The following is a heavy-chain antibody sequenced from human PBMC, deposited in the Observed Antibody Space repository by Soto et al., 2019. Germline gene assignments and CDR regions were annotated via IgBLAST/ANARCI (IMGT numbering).Heavy chain of an antibody. J-gene: IGHJ6*03. D-gene: IGHD3-3*01. Sequence: PSETLSLTCAVYGGSFSGYYWSWIRQPPGKGLEWIGEINHSGSTNYNPSLKSRVTISVDTSKNQFSLKLSSVTAADTAVYYCEWWVYDFWSGYDPYYYMDVWGKGNTVTVSS. CDR3: EWWVYDFWSGYDPYYYMDV. CDR2: INHSGST. CDR1: GGSFSGYY. V-gene: IGHV4-34*01.